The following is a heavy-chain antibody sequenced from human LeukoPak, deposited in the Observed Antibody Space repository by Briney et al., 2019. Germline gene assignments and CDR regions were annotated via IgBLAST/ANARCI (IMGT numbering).Heavy chain of an antibody. CDR2: ISYSGST. CDR3: ARVGDWNDLVY. J-gene: IGHJ4*02. CDR1: GGSISSYY. D-gene: IGHD1-1*01. Sequence: SETLSLTCTVSGGSISSYYWSWIRQPPGKGLQWIGYISYSGSTNYNPSLKSRVTISLDTSQNQFSLKLSSVTAADTAVYYCARVGDWNDLVYWGQGTLVTVSS. V-gene: IGHV4-59*01.